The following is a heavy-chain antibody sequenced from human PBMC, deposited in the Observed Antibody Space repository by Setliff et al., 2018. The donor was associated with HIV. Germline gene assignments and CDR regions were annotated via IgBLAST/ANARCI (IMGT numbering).Heavy chain of an antibody. CDR2: ISSRSSII. Sequence: GGSLRLSCAASGFTFSSYGMHWVRQAPGKGLEGVSSISSRSSIIYYADSVKGRFTISRDNSKNALGLQMNSLRVEDTAVYYCARDSLYYNLYNGSPVYGMDVWGQGTTVTVSS. CDR1: GFTFSSYG. CDR3: ARDSLYYNLYNGSPVYGMDV. V-gene: IGHV3-48*04. J-gene: IGHJ6*02. D-gene: IGHD3-3*01.